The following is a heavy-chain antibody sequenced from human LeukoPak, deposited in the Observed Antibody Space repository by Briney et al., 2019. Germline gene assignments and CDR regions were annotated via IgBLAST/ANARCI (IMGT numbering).Heavy chain of an antibody. V-gene: IGHV3-23*01. D-gene: IGHD1-1*01. CDR3: AKDRRTTGTTDLGSFGY. J-gene: IGHJ4*02. CDR1: GFTFSSYA. CDR2: ISTSGGST. Sequence: GGSLRLSCAASGFTFSSYAMSWVRQAPGKGLEWVSAISTSGGSTYYADSVKGRFTISRDNSKNTLYLQMNSLRAEDTAVYYCAKDRRTTGTTDLGSFGYWGQGALVTVSS.